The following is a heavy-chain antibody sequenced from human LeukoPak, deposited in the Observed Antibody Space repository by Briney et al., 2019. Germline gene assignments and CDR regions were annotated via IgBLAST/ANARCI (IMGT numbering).Heavy chain of an antibody. CDR2: ISGSDDSA. Sequence: PGGSLRLSCATSGFTFSSYAMNWVRQAPGKGLEWVSAISGSDDSAYYADSVKGRFTISRDKSKNTLYLQMNSLRAEDTAVYYCAKDRQQPVRVVWFDPWGQGTLVTVSS. J-gene: IGHJ5*02. CDR1: GFTFSSYA. V-gene: IGHV3-23*01. CDR3: AKDRQQPVRVVWFDP. D-gene: IGHD6-13*01.